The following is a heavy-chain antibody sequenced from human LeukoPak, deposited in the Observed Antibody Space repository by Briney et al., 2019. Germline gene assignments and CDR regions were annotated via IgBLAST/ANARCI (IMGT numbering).Heavy chain of an antibody. V-gene: IGHV3-23*01. Sequence: PGGSLRLSCAASGFTFSSYATNWVRQAPGKGPEWVSPISGSGGSTSYADSVKGRFTISRDNAKNSLYLQMNGLRAEDTAVYYCARAPRYDYVWGSYRLDYWGQGTLVTVSS. J-gene: IGHJ4*02. CDR1: GFTFSSYA. CDR3: ARAPRYDYVWGSYRLDY. CDR2: ISGSGGST. D-gene: IGHD3-16*02.